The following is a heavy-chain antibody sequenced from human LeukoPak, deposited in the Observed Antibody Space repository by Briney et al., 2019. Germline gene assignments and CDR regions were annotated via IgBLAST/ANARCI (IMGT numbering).Heavy chain of an antibody. V-gene: IGHV4-34*01. J-gene: IGHJ6*03. CDR1: GGSFSGYY. D-gene: IGHD3-10*01. CDR3: ARGRGESRPYYYYYMDV. CDR2: INHSGST. Sequence: SETLSLTCAVYGGSFSGYYWSWIRQPPGKGLEWIGEINHSGSTNYNPSLKSRVTISVDTSKNQFSLKLSSVTAADTAVYYCARGRGESRPYYYYYMDVWGKGTTVTVSS.